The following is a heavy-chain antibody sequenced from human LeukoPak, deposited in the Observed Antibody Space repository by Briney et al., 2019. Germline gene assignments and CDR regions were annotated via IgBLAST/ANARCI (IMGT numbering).Heavy chain of an antibody. CDR2: INWNGGST. J-gene: IGHJ6*03. V-gene: IGHV3-20*01. D-gene: IGHD3-10*01. CDR1: GFTFDDYG. CDR3: ARVGYGSGSWRYYYYMDV. Sequence: PGGSLRLSCAASGFTFDDYGMSWVRQAPGKGLEWVSGINWNGGSTGYADSVKGRFTISRDNAKNSLYLQMNSLRAEDTALYHCARVGYGSGSWRYYYYMDVWGKGTTVTISS.